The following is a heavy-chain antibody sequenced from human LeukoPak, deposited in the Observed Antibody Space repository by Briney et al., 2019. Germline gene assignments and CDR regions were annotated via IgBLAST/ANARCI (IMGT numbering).Heavy chain of an antibody. CDR1: GCTFTSHA. Sequence: SVTVSCKASGCTFTSHAINWVRQAPGQGLEWVGGIIPDFGTTNYAEKFQGRVTITTDASTRTSYMELSRLKSDDTAVYYCARGKSGYDYGLDHWGQGILVIVSS. D-gene: IGHD5-12*01. J-gene: IGHJ4*02. V-gene: IGHV1-69*05. CDR2: IIPDFGTT. CDR3: ARGKSGYDYGLDH.